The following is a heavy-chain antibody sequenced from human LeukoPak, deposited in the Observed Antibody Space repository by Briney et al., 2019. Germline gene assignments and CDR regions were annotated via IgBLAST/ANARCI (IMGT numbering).Heavy chain of an antibody. V-gene: IGHV3-23*01. J-gene: IGHJ4*02. CDR3: AKVTLSNSWDVHFDN. Sequence: PGGSLRLSCAASGFTFSDYAMSWVRQAPGEGLEWVSSISDNAGAIHYADSVKGRFTISRDNSKNTLYLQMNSLRAEDTAVHYCAKVTLSNSWDVHFDNWGQGTLVTVSS. CDR2: ISDNAGAI. D-gene: IGHD2/OR15-2a*01. CDR1: GFTFSDYA.